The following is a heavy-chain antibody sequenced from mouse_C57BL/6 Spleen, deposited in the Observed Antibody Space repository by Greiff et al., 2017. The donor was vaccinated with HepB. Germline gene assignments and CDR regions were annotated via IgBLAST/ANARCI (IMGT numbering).Heavy chain of an antibody. J-gene: IGHJ3*01. D-gene: IGHD1-1*01. V-gene: IGHV1-9*01. CDR3: ARRDYYGSSYGFAY. CDR1: GYTFTGYW. Sequence: VQLQQSGAELMKPGASVKLSCKATGYTFTGYWIEWVKQRPGHGLEWIGELLPGSGSTNYNEKFKGKATFTADTSSNTAYMQRSSLTTEDSAIYYCARRDYYGSSYGFAYGGQGTLVTVSA. CDR2: LLPGSGST.